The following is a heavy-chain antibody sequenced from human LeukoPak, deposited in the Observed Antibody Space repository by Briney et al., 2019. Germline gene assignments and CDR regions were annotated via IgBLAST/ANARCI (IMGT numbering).Heavy chain of an antibody. D-gene: IGHD6-19*01. V-gene: IGHV4-34*01. CDR1: GGSFSGYY. Sequence: SETLSLTCAVYGGSFSGYYWSWIRQPPGKGLEWIGEINHSGSTNYNLSLKSRVTISVDTSKNQFSLKLSSVTAADTAVYYCASVYSSGWYRYYYGMDVWGQGTTVTVSS. CDR3: ASVYSSGWYRYYYGMDV. J-gene: IGHJ6*02. CDR2: INHSGST.